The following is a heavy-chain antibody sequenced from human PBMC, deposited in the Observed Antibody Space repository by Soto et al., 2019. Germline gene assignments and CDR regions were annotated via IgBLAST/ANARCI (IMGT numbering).Heavy chain of an antibody. CDR3: ARNAAYDLDV. D-gene: IGHD2-15*01. Sequence: QVQLQESGPGLVKPSGTLSLTCAVSGGSISSRYWWSWVRQPPGKGLEWIGEIHHSTGANYNPSLKSRVTISVDESKNHIFLRLTSVTAADTAVYYCARNAAYDLDVWGQGTTVTVSS. CDR2: IHHSTGA. CDR1: GGSISSRYW. V-gene: IGHV4-4*02. J-gene: IGHJ6*02.